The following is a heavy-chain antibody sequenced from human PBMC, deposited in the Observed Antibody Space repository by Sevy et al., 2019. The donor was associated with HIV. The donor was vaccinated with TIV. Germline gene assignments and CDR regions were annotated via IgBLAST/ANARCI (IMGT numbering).Heavy chain of an antibody. Sequence: GGSLRLSCAASGFTFSSYGMHWVRQAPGKGLEWVAVISYDGSNKFYVDSVKGRFTISRDNSKNPLYLQMNSLRAEDTAVYYCAKDWMWESDHFRNYYGMNVWGQGTTVTVSS. D-gene: IGHD3-3*02. J-gene: IGHJ6*02. CDR3: AKDWMWESDHFRNYYGMNV. CDR2: ISYDGSNK. V-gene: IGHV3-30*18. CDR1: GFTFSSYG.